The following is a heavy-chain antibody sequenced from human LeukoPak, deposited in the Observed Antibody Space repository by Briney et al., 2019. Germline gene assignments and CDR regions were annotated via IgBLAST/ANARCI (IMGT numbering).Heavy chain of an antibody. CDR3: ARGWGQDIVVVVAHGGAFDI. Sequence: GGSLRLSCAASGFTFSSYAMHWVRQAPGKGLEWVAVISYDGSNKYYADSVKGRFTISRDNSKNTLYLQMNSLRAEDTAVYYCARGWGQDIVVVVAHGGAFDIWGQGTMVTVSS. D-gene: IGHD2-15*01. V-gene: IGHV3-30-3*01. J-gene: IGHJ3*02. CDR1: GFTFSSYA. CDR2: ISYDGSNK.